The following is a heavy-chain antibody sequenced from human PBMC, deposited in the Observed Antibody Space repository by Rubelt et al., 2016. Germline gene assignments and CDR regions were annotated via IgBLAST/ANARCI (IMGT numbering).Heavy chain of an antibody. V-gene: IGHV3-23*01. Sequence: GLEWVSAISGSGGSTYYADSVKGRFTISRDNSKNTLYLQMNSLRAEDTAVYYCAKDLTSRGAAAGTLYYYGMDVWGQGTTVTVSS. CDR2: ISGSGGST. D-gene: IGHD6-13*01. J-gene: IGHJ6*02. CDR3: AKDLTSRGAAAGTLYYYGMDV.